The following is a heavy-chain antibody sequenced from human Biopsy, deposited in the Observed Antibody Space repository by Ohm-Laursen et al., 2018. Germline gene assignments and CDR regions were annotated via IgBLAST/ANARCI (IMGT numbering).Heavy chain of an antibody. J-gene: IGHJ3*01. CDR3: ATDARWDPSLDAFHV. D-gene: IGHD1-26*01. CDR1: GATVTSYA. V-gene: IGHV1-69*04. CDR2: IIPFTGVT. Sequence: SSVKVSCKASGATVTSYAISWVRQAPGQGLEWMGRIIPFTGVTNYAQNFQGKVTISADKSPPTVYVELSILKPDDTAVYYCATDARWDPSLDAFHVWGQGTQVTVS.